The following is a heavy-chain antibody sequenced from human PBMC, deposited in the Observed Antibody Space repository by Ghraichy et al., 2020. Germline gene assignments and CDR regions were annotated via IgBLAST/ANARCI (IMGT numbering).Heavy chain of an antibody. D-gene: IGHD3-16*01. CDR1: GLTFSNFW. J-gene: IGHJ4*02. V-gene: IGHV3-74*01. CDR3: ASGAIRGSFQFWFDY. Sequence: GGSLRLSCAASGLTFSNFWMHWVRQAPGKGLVWVSRINRDGSTINYADSVKGRFTISRDNAKNTVYLQMNSLRAEDTAVYYCASGAIRGSFQFWFDYWGQGTLVTVSS. CDR2: INRDGSTI.